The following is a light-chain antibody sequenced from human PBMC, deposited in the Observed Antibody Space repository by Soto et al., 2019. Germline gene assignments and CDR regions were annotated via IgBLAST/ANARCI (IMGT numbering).Light chain of an antibody. Sequence: QSVLTQPASVSGSPGQSITISCTGTSSDVGYFNYVSWYQHHPGKAPKLIIYEVSNRPSGVSNRFSASKSGNTASLTISGLQAEDEVDYYCSSYTTSSTQVFGGGTKLTVL. CDR2: EVS. CDR3: SSYTTSSTQV. J-gene: IGLJ3*02. CDR1: SSDVGYFNY. V-gene: IGLV2-14*01.